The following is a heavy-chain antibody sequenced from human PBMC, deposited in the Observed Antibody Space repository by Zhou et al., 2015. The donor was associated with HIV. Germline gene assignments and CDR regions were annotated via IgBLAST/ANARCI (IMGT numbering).Heavy chain of an antibody. CDR3: ARGDSSGSLSDY. CDR1: EGTFSSYG. CDR2: IIPIFGTA. J-gene: IGHJ4*02. V-gene: IGHV1-69*06. Sequence: QVQLVQSGAEVKKPGSSVKVSCKPSEGTFSSYGIRWVRQAPGQGLEWMGGIIPIFGTANYAQKFQGRVTITADKSTSTAYMELSSLRSEDTAVYYCARGDSSGSLSDYWGQGTLVTVSS. D-gene: IGHD6-19*01.